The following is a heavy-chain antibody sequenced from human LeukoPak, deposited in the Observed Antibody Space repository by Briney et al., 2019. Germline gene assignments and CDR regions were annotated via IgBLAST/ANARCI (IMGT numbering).Heavy chain of an antibody. J-gene: IGHJ4*02. Sequence: SVKVSCKASGYTFTSYDISWVRQAPGQGLEWMGRIIPILGIANYAQKFQGRVTITADKSTSTAYMELSSLRSEDTAVYYCARDCCSSTSCYYDYWGQGTLVTVSS. V-gene: IGHV1-69*04. CDR1: GYTFTSYD. CDR2: IIPILGIA. D-gene: IGHD2-2*01. CDR3: ARDCCSSTSCYYDY.